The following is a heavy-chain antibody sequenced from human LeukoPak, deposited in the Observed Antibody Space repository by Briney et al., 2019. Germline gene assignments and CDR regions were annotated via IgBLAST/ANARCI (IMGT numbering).Heavy chain of an antibody. CDR3: AKSFEVDYWFDP. CDR1: GFTFSSYA. V-gene: IGHV3-23*01. D-gene: IGHD3-3*01. Sequence: PGGSLRLSCAASGFTFSSYAMSWVRQAPGKGLEWVAPISGSGATTYYADSVKGRFTISRDNSKNTLYLQMNSLRIEDTAVYYCAKSFEVDYWFDPWGQGTLVTVSS. J-gene: IGHJ5*02. CDR2: ISGSGATT.